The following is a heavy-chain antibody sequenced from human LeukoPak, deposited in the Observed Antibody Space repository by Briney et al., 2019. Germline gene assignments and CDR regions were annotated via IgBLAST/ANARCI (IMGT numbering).Heavy chain of an antibody. D-gene: IGHD3-10*01. CDR1: GGSISSYY. CDR3: ARPIIMVRGVNAPGY. CDR2: IYTSGST. V-gene: IGHV4-4*07. Sequence: SETLSLTCTVSGGSISSYYWSWIRQPAGKGLEWIARIYTSGSTNYNPSLKSRVTMSVDTSKNQFSLKLSSVTAADTAVYYCARPIIMVRGVNAPGYWGQGTLVTVSS. J-gene: IGHJ4*02.